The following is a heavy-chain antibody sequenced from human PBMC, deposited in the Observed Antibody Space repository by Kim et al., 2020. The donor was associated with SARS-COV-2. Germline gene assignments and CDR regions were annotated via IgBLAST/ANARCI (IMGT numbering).Heavy chain of an antibody. Sequence: GGSLRLSCAASGFTFSGSWMHWVRQAPGKGLVWVSRINSDGSSTTYADSVKGRFTISRDNAENTLYLQMNSLRGEDTAVYYCARASYYFDYWGQGTLVTV. CDR2: INSDGSST. CDR3: ARASYYFDY. CDR1: GFTFSGSW. J-gene: IGHJ4*02. V-gene: IGHV3-74*01.